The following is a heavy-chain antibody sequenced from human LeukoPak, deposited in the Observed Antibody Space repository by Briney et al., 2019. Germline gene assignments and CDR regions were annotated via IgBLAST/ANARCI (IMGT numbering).Heavy chain of an antibody. D-gene: IGHD2-21*01. Sequence: SETLSLTCTVSSGSISTYYWSWIRQPPGKGLEWIGYIYYSGSSNYNPSLKSRVTISVDTSKNQFSLKLSSVTAADTAVYYCARQSVIATGWDAFDIWGQGTMVTVSS. J-gene: IGHJ3*02. CDR2: IYYSGSS. CDR3: ARQSVIATGWDAFDI. CDR1: SGSISTYY. V-gene: IGHV4-59*01.